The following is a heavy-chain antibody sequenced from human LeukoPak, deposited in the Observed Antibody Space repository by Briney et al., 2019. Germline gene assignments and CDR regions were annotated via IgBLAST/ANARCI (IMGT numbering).Heavy chain of an antibody. V-gene: IGHV4-39*07. CDR1: GGSISSNSYY. D-gene: IGHD3-10*01. CDR2: ITHSGST. J-gene: IGHJ5*02. CDR3: ARGITMVRGVTRGNWFDP. Sequence: SETLSLTCAVSGGSISSNSYYWSWIRQPPGKGLEWIGEITHSGSTNYNPSLKSRVTISVDTSKNQFSLKLSSVTAADTAVYYCARGITMVRGVTRGNWFDPWGQGTLVTVSS.